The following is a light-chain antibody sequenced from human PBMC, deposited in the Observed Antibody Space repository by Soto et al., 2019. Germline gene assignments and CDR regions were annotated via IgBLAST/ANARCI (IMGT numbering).Light chain of an antibody. J-gene: IGKJ1*01. CDR2: GAS. Sequence: EIVMTQSPATLSVSPGERATLSCRASQSISSDLVWYQQKPGQPPRLLIYGASTRAAGIPARFSGSGSGTEFIPTISSLQSEDFAVYYCQQFNNWPRTFGQGTTVEIK. CDR3: QQFNNWPRT. CDR1: QSISSD. V-gene: IGKV3-15*01.